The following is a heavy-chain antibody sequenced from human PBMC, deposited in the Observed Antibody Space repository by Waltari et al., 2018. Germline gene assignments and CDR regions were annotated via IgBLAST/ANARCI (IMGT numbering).Heavy chain of an antibody. V-gene: IGHV3-33*01. D-gene: IGHD3-3*01. CDR2: IWYDGRAT. J-gene: IGHJ6*02. CDR1: GFMFSSPG. Sequence: QVQVVESGGGVVQPGTSLRLHCETSGFMFSSPGLPWVRQAPGRGLEWVGVIWYDGRATFYADSVRGRFTISRDNAKNTLYLQMNTLTAEDAGMYYCARDRSFWSGYHAMDVWGQGTSVTVSS. CDR3: ARDRSFWSGYHAMDV.